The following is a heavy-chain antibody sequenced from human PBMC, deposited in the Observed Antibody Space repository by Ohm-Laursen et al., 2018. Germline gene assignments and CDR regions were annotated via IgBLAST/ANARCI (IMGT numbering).Heavy chain of an antibody. D-gene: IGHD6-19*01. V-gene: IGHV4-59*01. CDR1: GASISGYY. J-gene: IGHJ4*02. Sequence: TLSLTCTVSGASISGYYWNWIRQPPGKGLEWIGCISYSGTANYNPSLKSRVTISVDMSGNQFSLKLSSVTAADTAVYYCARGSGWYYYWGQGILVTVSS. CDR2: ISYSGTA. CDR3: ARGSGWYYY.